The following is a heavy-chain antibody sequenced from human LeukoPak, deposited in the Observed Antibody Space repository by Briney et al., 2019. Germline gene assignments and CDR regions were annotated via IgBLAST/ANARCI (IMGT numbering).Heavy chain of an antibody. D-gene: IGHD3-16*02. V-gene: IGHV4-59*01. CDR1: GGSISSYY. CDR3: ARGGGSYRPLDY. Sequence: SETLSLTCTVSGGSISSYYWNWIRQPPGKGLEWIGYISYRGNTNYSPSLKSRVTISLDTSKNQFSLKLSSVTAADTAVYYCARGGGSYRPLDYSGQGTLVTVSS. CDR2: ISYRGNT. J-gene: IGHJ4*02.